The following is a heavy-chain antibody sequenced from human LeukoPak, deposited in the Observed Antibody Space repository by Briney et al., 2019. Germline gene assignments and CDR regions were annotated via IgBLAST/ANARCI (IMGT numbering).Heavy chain of an antibody. V-gene: IGHV3-66*01. CDR1: GFTVSSNY. CDR3: ARGQGYSRAFDI. CDR2: IYSGGST. D-gene: IGHD2-21*01. J-gene: IGHJ3*02. Sequence: GGSLRLSCAASGFTVSSNYMNWVRQAPGKGLEWVSVIYSGGSTYYADSVKGRFTISRDNSKNTLYFQMNSLRAEDTAVYYCARGQGYSRAFDIWGQGTMVTVSS.